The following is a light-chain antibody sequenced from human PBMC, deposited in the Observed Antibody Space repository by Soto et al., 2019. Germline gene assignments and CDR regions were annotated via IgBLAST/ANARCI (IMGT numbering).Light chain of an antibody. J-gene: IGLJ2*01. CDR2: DVS. CDR1: SSDVGGYDY. V-gene: IGLV2-11*01. Sequence: QSALTQPRSVSGSPGQSVTISCTGTSSDVGGYDYVSWYQHDPGKAPHLMIYDVSKRPSGVPDRFSGSKSGNTASLTISGLQAEDEADYYCSSYTSSSTLVVFGGGTKLTVL. CDR3: SSYTSSSTLVV.